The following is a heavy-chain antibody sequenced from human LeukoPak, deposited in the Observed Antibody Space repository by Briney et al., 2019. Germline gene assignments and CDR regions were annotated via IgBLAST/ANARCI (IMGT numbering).Heavy chain of an antibody. CDR2: IYYSGST. CDR3: ARDSRSSWYRADDAFDI. J-gene: IGHJ3*02. CDR1: GGSISSGGYY. V-gene: IGHV4-31*03. D-gene: IGHD6-13*01. Sequence: SETLSLTCTVSGGSISSGGYYWSWIRQRPGKGLEWIGYIYYSGSTYYNPSLKSRVTISVDTSKNQFSLKLSSVTAADTAVYYCARDSRSSWYRADDAFDIWGQGTMVTVSS.